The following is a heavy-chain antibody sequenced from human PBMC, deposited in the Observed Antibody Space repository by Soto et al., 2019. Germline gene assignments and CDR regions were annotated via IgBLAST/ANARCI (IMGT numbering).Heavy chain of an antibody. CDR2: ISSDGSSR. V-gene: IGHV3-30*04. CDR3: ASRRGDGYFEY. J-gene: IGHJ4*02. Sequence: QVQLVESGGGVVQPGRSLRLSCAASGFTFSTYPMYWVRQAPGKGLEWLAFISSDGSSRYYADSVKGRFTISRDNSKNTLFLQMSSLRAEDTAVYYCASRRGDGYFEYWGQGTLVTVSS. D-gene: IGHD2-21*01. CDR1: GFTFSTYP.